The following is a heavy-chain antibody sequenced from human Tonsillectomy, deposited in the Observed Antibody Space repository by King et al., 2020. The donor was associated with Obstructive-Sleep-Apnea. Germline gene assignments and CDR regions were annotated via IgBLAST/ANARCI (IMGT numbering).Heavy chain of an antibody. D-gene: IGHD6-19*01. V-gene: IGHV3-30*04. CDR2: ISYDGNYK. Sequence: VQLVQSGGGVVQPGRSLRLSCAASGLTFTNYAMHWVRQPPGKGLEWVAVISYDGNYKYYSDSVKGRFTISRDNSNDTLFLQVNSLRAEDTAVYFCARDRSQWLYHYSGMDVWGQGTTVIVSS. J-gene: IGHJ6*02. CDR3: ARDRSQWLYHYSGMDV. CDR1: GLTFTNYA.